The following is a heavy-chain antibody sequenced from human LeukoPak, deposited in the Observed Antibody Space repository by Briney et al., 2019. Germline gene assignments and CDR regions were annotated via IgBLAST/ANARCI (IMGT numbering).Heavy chain of an antibody. V-gene: IGHV4-61*02. D-gene: IGHD2-2*02. J-gene: IGHJ4*02. Sequence: PSQTLSLTCNVSGGSISSGSYYWSWIRQPAGKGLEWIGRIYTSGSTNYNPSLKSRVTMSVDTSKNQFSLKLSSVTAADTAVYYCARGLLYERIAFDYWGQGTLVTVSS. CDR3: ARGLLYERIAFDY. CDR2: IYTSGST. CDR1: GGSISSGSYY.